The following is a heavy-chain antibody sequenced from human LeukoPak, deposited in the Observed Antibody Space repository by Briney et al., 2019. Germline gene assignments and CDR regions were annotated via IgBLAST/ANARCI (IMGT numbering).Heavy chain of an antibody. CDR2: VSPFSHET. Sequence: ASVKVSCKASGYTFISYGIGWVRQAPGQGLEWMGWVSPFSHETNYVEKIQGRVTMTTDRSANTAYMELRSLTSGDTAVYYCTRGPLAVAGSPLFYWGQGTLVTVSS. D-gene: IGHD6-13*01. CDR3: TRGPLAVAGSPLFY. J-gene: IGHJ4*02. CDR1: GYTFISYG. V-gene: IGHV1-18*01.